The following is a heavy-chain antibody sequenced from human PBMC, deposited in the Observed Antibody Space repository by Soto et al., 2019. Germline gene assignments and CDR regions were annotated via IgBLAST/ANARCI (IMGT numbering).Heavy chain of an antibody. J-gene: IGHJ3*02. V-gene: IGHV4-34*01. CDR1: GGSFSGYY. CDR2: INHSGST. D-gene: IGHD2-2*01. CDR3: ASPIVVVPAAIGRNAFDI. Sequence: SSETLSLTCAVYGGSFSGYYWSWIRQPPGKGLEWIGEINHSGSTNYNPSLKSRVTISVDTSKNQFSLKLSSVTAADTAVYYRASPIVVVPAAIGRNAFDIWGQGTMVTVSS.